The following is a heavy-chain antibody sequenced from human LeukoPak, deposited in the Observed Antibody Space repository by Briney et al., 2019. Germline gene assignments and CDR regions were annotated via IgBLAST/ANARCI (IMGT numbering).Heavy chain of an antibody. Sequence: TGGSLRLSCAASRFTFSSYDMSWVRQAPGKGLQWVSAISGTGGSTNYAESVKGRFTISRDNAKKSLFLQMDSLRGEDTAVYYCARAAEISALDNWGQGTLVTVSS. V-gene: IGHV3-23*01. CDR3: ARAAEISALDN. CDR2: ISGTGGST. J-gene: IGHJ4*02. CDR1: RFTFSSYD. D-gene: IGHD6-13*01.